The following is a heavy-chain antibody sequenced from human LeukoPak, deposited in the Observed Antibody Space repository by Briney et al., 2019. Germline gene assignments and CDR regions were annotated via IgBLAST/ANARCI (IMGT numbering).Heavy chain of an antibody. CDR2: INPNSGGT. CDR1: GYTFTGYY. J-gene: IGHJ3*02. V-gene: IGHV1-2*02. Sequence: APVKVSCKASGYTFTGYYMHWVRQAPGQGLEWMGWINPNSGGTNYAQKFRGRVTMTRDTSISTAYMELSRLRSDDTAVYYCARDREDIVVVPAAPSGAFDIWGQGTMVTVSS. D-gene: IGHD2-2*01. CDR3: ARDREDIVVVPAAPSGAFDI.